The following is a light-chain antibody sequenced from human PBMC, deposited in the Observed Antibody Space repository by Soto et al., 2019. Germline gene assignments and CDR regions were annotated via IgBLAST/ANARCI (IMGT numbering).Light chain of an antibody. CDR2: KAS. Sequence: DIQMTQSPSTLSASVGDRATITCRASQSISSWLAWYQQKPGKAPKLLIYKASSLESGVPSRFSGSGSGTEFTLTISSLEPEDFAVYYCQQRSNWPWTFGQGTKVDIK. CDR3: QQRSNWPWT. V-gene: IGKV1-5*03. J-gene: IGKJ1*01. CDR1: QSISSW.